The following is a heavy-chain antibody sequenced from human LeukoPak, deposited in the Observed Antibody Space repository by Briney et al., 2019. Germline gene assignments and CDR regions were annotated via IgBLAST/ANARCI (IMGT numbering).Heavy chain of an antibody. Sequence: GGSLRLSCAASGFTFSSYAMHWVRQAPGKGLEWVAVISYDGSNKYYADSVKGRFTISRDNSKNTLYLQMNSLRAEDTAVYYCARVGLEWSSDYWGQGTLVTVSS. J-gene: IGHJ4*02. CDR1: GFTFSSYA. CDR3: ARVGLEWSSDY. V-gene: IGHV3-30-3*01. D-gene: IGHD3-3*01. CDR2: ISYDGSNK.